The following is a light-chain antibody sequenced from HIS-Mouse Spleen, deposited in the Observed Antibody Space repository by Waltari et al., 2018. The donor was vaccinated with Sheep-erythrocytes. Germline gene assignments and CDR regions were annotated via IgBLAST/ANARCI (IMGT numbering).Light chain of an antibody. J-gene: IGLJ3*02. Sequence: QSVLTQPPSVSAAPGQKVTISCSGSSSNIGNNYVSWYQQPPGTAPKLLIYAKNKRPSGIPDRVSGAKAGTSATLGITGLQTGDEADYYCGTWDSSLSAGRVFGGGTKLTVL. CDR2: AKN. CDR1: SSNIGNNY. V-gene: IGLV1-51*01. CDR3: GTWDSSLSAGRV.